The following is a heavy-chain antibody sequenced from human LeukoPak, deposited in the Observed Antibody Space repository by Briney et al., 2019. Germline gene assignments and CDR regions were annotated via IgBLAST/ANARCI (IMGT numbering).Heavy chain of an antibody. J-gene: IGHJ4*02. V-gene: IGHV3-30-3*01. CDR1: GFTFSSYA. Sequence: GGSLRLSCAASGFTFSSYALHWVRQAPGKGLEWVAVISYDGSNKYYADSVKGRFTISRDNSKNTLYLQMNSLRAEDTAVYYCARDAFYYDFWSGYYTLGDYFDYWGQGTLVTVSS. CDR2: ISYDGSNK. D-gene: IGHD3-3*01. CDR3: ARDAFYYDFWSGYYTLGDYFDY.